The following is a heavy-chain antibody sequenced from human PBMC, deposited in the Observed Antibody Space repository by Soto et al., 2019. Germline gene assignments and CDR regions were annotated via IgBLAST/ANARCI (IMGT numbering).Heavy chain of an antibody. CDR2: ISAYSGDT. CDR3: ARPSGSYGDYAWSLKY. V-gene: IGHV1-18*01. J-gene: IGHJ4*02. Sequence: QVQLVQSGAEVKKPGASVKVSCKASGYTFTGYSVGWVRQAPGQGLEWMGWISAYSGDTYYTQRFQDRLTMTTDASTSTAYMELRSLRSDDTAVYYCARPSGSYGDYAWSLKYWGQGTLVTGSS. D-gene: IGHD4-17*01. CDR1: GYTFTGYS.